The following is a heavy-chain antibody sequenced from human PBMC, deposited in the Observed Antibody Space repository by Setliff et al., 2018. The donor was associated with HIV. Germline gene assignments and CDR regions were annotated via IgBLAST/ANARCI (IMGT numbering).Heavy chain of an antibody. CDR1: GFSVRSNY. J-gene: IGHJ6*03. Sequence: GGSLRLSCAASGFSVRSNYMSWIRQAPGKGLEWISYISSGGTKIYYADSVNGRFTISRDNIKNSLYLHMNSLRAEDTAVYYCARSQGGGSLYYYYMDVWGTGTTVTVSS. CDR3: ARSQGGGSLYYYYMDV. D-gene: IGHD2-15*01. CDR2: ISSGGTKI. V-gene: IGHV3-11*04.